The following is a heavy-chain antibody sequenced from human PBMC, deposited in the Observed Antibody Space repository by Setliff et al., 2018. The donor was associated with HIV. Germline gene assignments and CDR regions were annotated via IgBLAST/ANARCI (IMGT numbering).Heavy chain of an antibody. Sequence: GGSLRLSCAASGFTFSTYWMSWVRQAPGKGLEWVANIKQDGSEKFYVDSVKGRFTISWDDSKNSLYLQMNSLKTEDTAVYYCSTFYGPGLWGRGTLVTVSS. V-gene: IGHV3-7*03. D-gene: IGHD4-17*01. CDR2: IKQDGSEK. J-gene: IGHJ2*01. CDR3: STFYGPGL. CDR1: GFTFSTYW.